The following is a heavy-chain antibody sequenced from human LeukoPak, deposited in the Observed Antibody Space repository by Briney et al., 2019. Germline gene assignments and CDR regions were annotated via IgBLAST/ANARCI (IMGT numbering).Heavy chain of an antibody. CDR2: IYYSGNT. D-gene: IGHD4-17*01. CDR1: GGSISSSSYY. Sequence: SETLSLTCTVSGGSISSSSYYWAWIRQPPGKGLEWIGSIYYSGNTYYNPSLKSRVTISVDTSKNQFSLKLSSVTAADTAVYYCATTAAGYGDYGNDYWGQGTLVTVSS. CDR3: ATTAAGYGDYGNDY. V-gene: IGHV4-39*07. J-gene: IGHJ4*02.